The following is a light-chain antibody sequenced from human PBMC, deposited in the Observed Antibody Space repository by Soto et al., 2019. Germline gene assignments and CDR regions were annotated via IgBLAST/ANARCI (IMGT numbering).Light chain of an antibody. CDR1: SSNIGAGYD. Sequence: QSVLTQPPSVSGAPGQRVTISCTGSSSNIGAGYDVHWYQQLPGTAPKLLISGNSNRPSGVPDRFSGSKSGTSASLAITGLHAQDDADYYCQSYDSSLSVWVFGGGTKLTLL. CDR3: QSYDSSLSVWV. CDR2: GNS. J-gene: IGLJ3*02. V-gene: IGLV1-40*01.